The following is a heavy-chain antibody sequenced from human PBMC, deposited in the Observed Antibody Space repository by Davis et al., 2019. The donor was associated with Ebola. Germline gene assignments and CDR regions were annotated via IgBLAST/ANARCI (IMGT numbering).Heavy chain of an antibody. Sequence: SETLSLTCTVSGGSISSYYWSWIRQPPGKGLEWIGYIYYSGSTNYNPSLKSRVTISVDTSKNQFSLKLSSVTAADTAVYYCAREGGYYYDSSGYYVLRAFDIWGQGTMVTVSS. CDR1: GGSISSYY. CDR3: AREGGYYYDSSGYYVLRAFDI. CDR2: IYYSGST. V-gene: IGHV4-59*12. D-gene: IGHD3-22*01. J-gene: IGHJ3*02.